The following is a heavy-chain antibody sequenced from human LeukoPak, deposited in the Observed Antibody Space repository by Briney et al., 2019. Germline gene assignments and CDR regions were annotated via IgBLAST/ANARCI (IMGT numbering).Heavy chain of an antibody. D-gene: IGHD4-17*01. CDR2: IYYSGST. V-gene: IGHV4-59*01. CDR1: GGSISSYY. CDR3: ARRPPGDTYGDYVYAFDI. Sequence: SETLSLTCTVSGGSISSYYWSWIRQPPGKGLERIGYIYYSGSTNYNPSLKSRVTISVDTSKNQFSLKLSSVTAADTAVYYCARRPPGDTYGDYVYAFDIWGQGTMVTVSS. J-gene: IGHJ3*02.